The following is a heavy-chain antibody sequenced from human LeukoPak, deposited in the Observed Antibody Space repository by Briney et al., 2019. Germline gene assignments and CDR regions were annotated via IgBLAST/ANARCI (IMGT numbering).Heavy chain of an antibody. CDR2: IYYSGST. Sequence: SETLSLTCTVSGGSISNHFCSWIRQPAGKGLEWIGYIYYSGSTNYNPSLKSRLTISVDTSKNQFSLKLSSVTAADTAVYYCARHIYSSWDRAFDIWGQGTMVTVSS. D-gene: IGHD6-13*01. CDR3: ARHIYSSWDRAFDI. V-gene: IGHV4-59*08. J-gene: IGHJ3*02. CDR1: GGSISNHF.